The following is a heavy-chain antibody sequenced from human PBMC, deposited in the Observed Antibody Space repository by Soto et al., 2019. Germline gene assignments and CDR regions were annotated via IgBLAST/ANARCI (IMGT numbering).Heavy chain of an antibody. Sequence: ASVTFSCTASGYTFTSYGISWVRQDPGQGLEWMGWIIAYNGNTNYAQKLQGRVTMTTDTSTSTAYMELRSLRSDDTAVYYCARELYYYDSSGYYGDAFDIWGQGTMVPGSS. CDR2: IIAYNGNT. V-gene: IGHV1-18*01. CDR1: GYTFTSYG. D-gene: IGHD3-22*01. J-gene: IGHJ3*02. CDR3: ARELYYYDSSGYYGDAFDI.